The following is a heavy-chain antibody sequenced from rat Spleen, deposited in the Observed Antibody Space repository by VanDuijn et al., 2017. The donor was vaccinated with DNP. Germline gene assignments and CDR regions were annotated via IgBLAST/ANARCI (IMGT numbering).Heavy chain of an antibody. D-gene: IGHD1-5*01. CDR1: GFTFSDYY. CDR3: ARGSITTFDY. CDR2: IDYDGGNT. J-gene: IGHJ2*01. Sequence: EVQLVESGGGLVQPGRSLKLSCAASGFTFSDYYMAWVRQTPTKGLEWVTYIDYDGGNTYYRDSVKGRFAISRDNAKSTLYLQMNSLRSEDMATYYCARGSITTFDYWGQGVMVTVSS. V-gene: IGHV5-22*01.